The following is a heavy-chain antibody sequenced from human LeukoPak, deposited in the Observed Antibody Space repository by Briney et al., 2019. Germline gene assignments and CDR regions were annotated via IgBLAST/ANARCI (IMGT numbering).Heavy chain of an antibody. CDR1: GGSISSYY. CDR2: IYYSGST. Sequence: SETLSLTCTVSGGSISSYYWSWIRQPPGKGLEWIGYIYYSGSTKYNPSLKSRVTISVDTSKNQFSLKVRSVTAADTAVYYCAREARDAFDIWGQGTMVTVSS. CDR3: AREARDAFDI. D-gene: IGHD6-6*01. V-gene: IGHV4-59*01. J-gene: IGHJ3*02.